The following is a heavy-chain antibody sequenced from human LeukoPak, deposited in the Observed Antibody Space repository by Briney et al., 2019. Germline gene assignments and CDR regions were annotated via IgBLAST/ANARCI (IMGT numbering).Heavy chain of an antibody. J-gene: IGHJ3*02. CDR2: INGGGGST. CDR3: AKVAHGGDAFDI. CDR1: GFTFSSYA. V-gene: IGHV3-23*01. Sequence: GGSLRLSCGASGFTFSSYAMTGVRQAPGKGLEWVSIINGGGGSTYYTDSVKGRFTVSRDNSNNTLYLQMSSLRAEDTAVYYWAKVAHGGDAFDIWGQGTMVTVSS.